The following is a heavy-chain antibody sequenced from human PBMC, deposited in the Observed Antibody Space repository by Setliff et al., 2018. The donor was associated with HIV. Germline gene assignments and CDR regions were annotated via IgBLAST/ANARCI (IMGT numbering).Heavy chain of an antibody. Sequence: SVKVSCKASGGTFSGYAISWVRQAPGQGLEWMGGIILLFGTPNYAQKFQGRVTITADESTSTAYMELSSLRSEDTAVYYCARDLYYYDSSGYYPGNYYGMDVWGQGTTVTVS. J-gene: IGHJ6*02. CDR2: IILLFGTP. CDR3: ARDLYYYDSSGYYPGNYYGMDV. D-gene: IGHD3-22*01. V-gene: IGHV1-69*13. CDR1: GGTFSGYA.